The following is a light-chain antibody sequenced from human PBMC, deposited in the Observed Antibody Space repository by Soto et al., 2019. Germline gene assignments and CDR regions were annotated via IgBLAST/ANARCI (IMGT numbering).Light chain of an antibody. V-gene: IGKV3-11*01. CDR2: DAS. CDR1: QSVGRY. Sequence: EIAMTQSPAILSLSPEERATLSCRASQSVGRYLVWYQQKPGQAPSLLIYDASNRATGVPARFSGSGSGTDFTLTISSLESEDFAVYYCQHRNNWPWTLGQGTRVEI. CDR3: QHRNNWPWT. J-gene: IGKJ1*01.